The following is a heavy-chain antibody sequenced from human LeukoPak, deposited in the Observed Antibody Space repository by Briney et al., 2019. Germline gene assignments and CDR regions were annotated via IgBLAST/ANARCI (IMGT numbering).Heavy chain of an antibody. Sequence: PSQTLSLTCTVSGSSISSGGYYWSWIRQPPGKGLEWIGYIYHSGSTYYNPSLKSRVTMSVDTSKNQFSLKLSSVTAADTAVYYCAREVPAAIVAWFDPWGQGTLVTVSS. V-gene: IGHV4-30-2*01. CDR1: GSSISSGGYY. J-gene: IGHJ5*02. CDR3: AREVPAAIVAWFDP. D-gene: IGHD2-2*01. CDR2: IYHSGST.